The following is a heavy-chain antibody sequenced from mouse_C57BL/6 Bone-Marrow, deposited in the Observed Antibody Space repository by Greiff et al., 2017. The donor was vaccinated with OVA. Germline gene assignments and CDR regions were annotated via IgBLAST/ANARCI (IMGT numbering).Heavy chain of an antibody. CDR3: ARIAPLYYYGSSYGY. D-gene: IGHD1-1*01. Sequence: VQLQQSGAELAKPGASVKLSCKASGYTFPSSCMHWVNQRPGQGLEWIGYINPSSGYTKSNQKFKDKATLTADKSSSTAYMQLSSLTYEDSAVYYCARIAPLYYYGSSYGYWGQGTTLTVTS. CDR1: GYTFPSSC. V-gene: IGHV1-7*01. J-gene: IGHJ2*01. CDR2: INPSSGYT.